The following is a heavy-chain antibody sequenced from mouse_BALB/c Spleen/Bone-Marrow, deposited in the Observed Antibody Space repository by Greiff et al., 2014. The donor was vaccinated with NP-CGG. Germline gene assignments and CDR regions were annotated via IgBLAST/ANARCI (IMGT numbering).Heavy chain of an antibody. CDR1: GYSFTGYN. D-gene: IGHD2-10*01. V-gene: IGHV1S135*01. CDR2: IDPYNGGT. J-gene: IGHJ4*01. Sequence: VQLKESGPELGKPGASVKISCKASGYSFTGYNMYWVKQSHRKSLEWIGYIDPYNGGTSCNQKSKGKATLTVDKSSSTAYMHLNSLTSEDSAIYYCAREAAYYGNYGAMDYWGQGTSVTVSS. CDR3: AREAAYYGNYGAMDY.